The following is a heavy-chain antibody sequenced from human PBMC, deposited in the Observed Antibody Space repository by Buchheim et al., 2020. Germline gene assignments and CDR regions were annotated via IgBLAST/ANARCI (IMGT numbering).Heavy chain of an antibody. CDR3: AKSSGYHFDY. CDR1: GFTFSSYC. V-gene: IGHV3-30*18. Sequence: QVQLVESGGGVVQPGRSLRLSCAASGFTFSSYCMHWVRQAPGKGLEWVAVISYDGSNKYYADSVKGRFTIFRDNSKNTLYLQMNSLRAEDTAVYYCAKSSGYHFDYWGQGTL. J-gene: IGHJ4*02. D-gene: IGHD6-25*01. CDR2: ISYDGSNK.